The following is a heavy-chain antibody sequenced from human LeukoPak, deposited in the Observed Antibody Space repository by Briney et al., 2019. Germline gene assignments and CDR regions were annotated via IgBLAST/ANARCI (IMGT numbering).Heavy chain of an antibody. Sequence: GRSLRLSCAASGFTFSSYTMNWVRQAPGKGLEWVSSISSSDSYIYYADSVKGRFTISRDNAKNSLYLQMNSLRAEDTAVYYCASTVTYCGGDCSGYWGQGILVTVSS. J-gene: IGHJ4*02. CDR3: ASTVTYCGGDCSGY. D-gene: IGHD2-21*01. CDR2: ISSSDSYI. V-gene: IGHV3-21*01. CDR1: GFTFSSYT.